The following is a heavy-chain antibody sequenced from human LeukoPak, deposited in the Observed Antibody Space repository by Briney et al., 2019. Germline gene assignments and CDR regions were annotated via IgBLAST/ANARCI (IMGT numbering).Heavy chain of an antibody. CDR1: GGSISSYY. CDR2: IYYSGST. Sequence: SETLSLTCTVSGGSISSYYWSWIRQPPGKGLEWIGYIYYSGSTNYNPSLKSRVTISVDTSKNQFSLKLSSVTAADTAVYYCARANGDYLFYFDYWGQGTLVTVSS. CDR3: ARANGDYLFYFDY. V-gene: IGHV4-59*01. D-gene: IGHD4-17*01. J-gene: IGHJ4*02.